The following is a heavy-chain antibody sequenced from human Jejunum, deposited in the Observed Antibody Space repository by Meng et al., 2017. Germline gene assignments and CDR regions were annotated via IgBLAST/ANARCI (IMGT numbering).Heavy chain of an antibody. CDR1: GFIFSSYW. CDR3: AKLVGSTSSDAY. CDR2: IKKDGSET. D-gene: IGHD1-26*01. V-gene: IGHV3-7*01. Sequence: GESLKISCAGSGFIFSSYWMGWVRQAPAKGLEWVANIKKDGSETNYVDSVKGRFTISRDNSKNSLYLQMNSLRAEDTALYYCAKLVGSTSSDAYWGQGALVTVSS. J-gene: IGHJ4*02.